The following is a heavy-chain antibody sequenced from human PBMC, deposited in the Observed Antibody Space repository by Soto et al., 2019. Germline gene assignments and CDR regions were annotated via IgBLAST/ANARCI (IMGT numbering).Heavy chain of an antibody. Sequence: EVQLVESGGGLVQPGGSLRLSCAASGFTFSGYWMSWVRQAPGKGLEWVANIKHDGSEKYYVDSVKGRFTISRDNAKNSLYLLMQCLRAEDTAVYYSAKNNRYCSSTNCFVFDYWGQGTLVTVSS. J-gene: IGHJ4*02. D-gene: IGHD2-2*01. CDR1: GFTFSGYW. V-gene: IGHV3-7*01. CDR2: IKHDGSEK. CDR3: AKNNRYCSSTNCFVFDY.